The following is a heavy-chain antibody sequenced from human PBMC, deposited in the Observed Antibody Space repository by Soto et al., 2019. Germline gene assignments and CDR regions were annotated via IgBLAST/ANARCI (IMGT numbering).Heavy chain of an antibody. J-gene: IGHJ4*02. CDR1: GGSFSGYY. V-gene: IGHV4-34*01. CDR3: ASILRYL. Sequence: QVQLQQWGAGLLKPSETLSLSCGVYGGSFSGYYWSWIRQPPGKGLEWIGEINHSGSTNYNPSLKGRVTISVDTSKNQFSLRLSSVTAADTAVYYCASILRYLWGQGTLVTVSS. CDR2: INHSGST. D-gene: IGHD3-16*01.